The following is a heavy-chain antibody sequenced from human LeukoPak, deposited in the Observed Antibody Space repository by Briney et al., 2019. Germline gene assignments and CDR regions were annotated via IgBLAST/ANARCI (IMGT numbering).Heavy chain of an antibody. CDR2: IIPIFGTA. J-gene: IGHJ4*02. Sequence: SVKVSCRASGRTFSSYAISWVRQAPGQGLEWMGGIIPIFGTANYAQKFQGRVTITADESTSTAYMELSSLRSEDTAVYYCARDPLPSSGYYSLDYWGQGTLVTVSS. V-gene: IGHV1-69*13. CDR1: GRTFSSYA. D-gene: IGHD3-22*01. CDR3: ARDPLPSSGYYSLDY.